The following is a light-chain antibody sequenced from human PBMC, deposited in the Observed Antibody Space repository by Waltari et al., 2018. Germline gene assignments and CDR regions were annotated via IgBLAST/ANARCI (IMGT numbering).Light chain of an antibody. CDR2: EVI. J-gene: IGLJ2*01. CDR3: SSFTSSITVV. Sequence: QSALTQPPSVSGSPGQSVTISCSGTSGDIGSYDRVSWYQQPPGTAPKLIIYEVIKRPSGVPDRFSGSKSGNTASLTISGLQAEDEADYYCSSFTSSITVVFGGGTKLTVL. CDR1: SGDIGSYDR. V-gene: IGLV2-18*02.